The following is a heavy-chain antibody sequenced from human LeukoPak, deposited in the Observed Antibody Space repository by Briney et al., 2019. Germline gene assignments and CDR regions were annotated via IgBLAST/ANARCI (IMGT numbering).Heavy chain of an antibody. J-gene: IGHJ4*02. V-gene: IGHV4-61*01. Sequence: PSETLSLTCTASGGSITSNTNYWSWIRQPPGKGLEWIGYIYYSGTTNYNPSLKSRVTISVDRSKNQFSLKLRSVIAADTAVYYCARVGWELLGPFDHWGQGTLVTVSS. CDR2: IYYSGTT. CDR3: ARVGWELLGPFDH. CDR1: GGSITSNTNY. D-gene: IGHD1-26*01.